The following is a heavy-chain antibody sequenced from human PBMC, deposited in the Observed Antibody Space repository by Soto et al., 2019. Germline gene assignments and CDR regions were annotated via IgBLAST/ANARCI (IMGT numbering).Heavy chain of an antibody. CDR3: AIVGGNRGWY. CDR1: SDSITNYY. D-gene: IGHD2-15*01. Sequence: QVQLQESGPGLVKPSETLSLTCTVSSDSITNYYWSWIRQSPGKGLEWIGYIHDSGRSNYNPSLNSRVKISVDTSKKQFSLKLNSLTTADTAVYYCAIVGGNRGWYWGQGTLVTVSS. V-gene: IGHV4-59*01. CDR2: IHDSGRS. J-gene: IGHJ4*02.